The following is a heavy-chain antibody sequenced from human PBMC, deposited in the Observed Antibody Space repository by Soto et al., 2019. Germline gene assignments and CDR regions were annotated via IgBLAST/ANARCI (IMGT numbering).Heavy chain of an antibody. Sequence: GASVKVPCKASGGTFSGYAISWVRQAPGQGLEWMGGIIPIFGTANYAQKFQGRVTITADESTSTAYMELSSLRSEDTAVYYCARDEAAAVTWYYYGMDVWGQGTTVTVSS. CDR1: GGTFSGYA. J-gene: IGHJ6*02. CDR3: ARDEAAAVTWYYYGMDV. V-gene: IGHV1-69*13. CDR2: IIPIFGTA. D-gene: IGHD6-13*01.